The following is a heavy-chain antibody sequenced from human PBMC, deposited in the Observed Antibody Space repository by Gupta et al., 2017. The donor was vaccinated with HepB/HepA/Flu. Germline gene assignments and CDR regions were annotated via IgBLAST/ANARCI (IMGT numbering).Heavy chain of an antibody. CDR3: ARTGDGPRWSRIKTYYYMDV. D-gene: IGHD2-21*02. V-gene: IGHV1-69*01. CDR2: IIPILGTA. J-gene: IGHJ6*03. CDR1: GGTFSSYA. Sequence: QVQLVQSGAEVKKPGSSVKVSCKASGGTFSSYAISWVRQAPGQGLEWMGGIIPILGTANYAQKFQGRVTITADESTSTAYMELSSLRSEDTAVYYCARTGDGPRWSRIKTYYYMDVWGKGTTVTVSS.